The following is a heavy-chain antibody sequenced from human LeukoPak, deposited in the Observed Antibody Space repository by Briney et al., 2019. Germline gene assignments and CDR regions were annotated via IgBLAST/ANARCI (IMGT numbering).Heavy chain of an antibody. CDR2: MNPNSGDA. Sequence: ASVKVSCKASGYTFTGFYIHWLRQAPGQGLEWMGWMNPNSGDANYAPKFQGRVTMTRDTSISTAYMELSSLRFDDTAVYYCARGHCGSATCQRNWFDPWARDPWSPSPQ. V-gene: IGHV1-2*02. D-gene: IGHD2-2*01. J-gene: IGHJ5*02. CDR3: ARGHCGSATCQRNWFDP. CDR1: GYTFTGFY.